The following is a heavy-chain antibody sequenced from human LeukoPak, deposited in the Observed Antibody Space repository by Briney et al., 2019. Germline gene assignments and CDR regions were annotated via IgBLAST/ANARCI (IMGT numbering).Heavy chain of an antibody. D-gene: IGHD3-22*01. CDR3: ARAGYDSSGYYSY. Sequence: ASVKVSCKASGYTFTNYYMHWMRQAPGQGLEWMGIINPSGGSTSYAQKFQRRVTMTRDTSTSTVYMELSSLRSDDTAVYYCARAGYDSSGYYSYWGQGTLVTVSS. CDR1: GYTFTNYY. CDR2: INPSGGST. V-gene: IGHV1-46*01. J-gene: IGHJ4*02.